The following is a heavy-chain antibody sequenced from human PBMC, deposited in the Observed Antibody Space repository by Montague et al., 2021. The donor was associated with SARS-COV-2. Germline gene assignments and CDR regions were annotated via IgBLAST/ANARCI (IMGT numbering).Heavy chain of an antibody. CDR2: ISDRGGAA. CDR3: AKVRQMVGIYDVFDI. V-gene: IGHV3-23*01. D-gene: IGHD2-21*01. Sequence: SLRLSCAASGFTFSAYAMNWVRQAPGKGLGWVSAISDRGGAAYYADSVRGRFTNSRDNSNNTLYLQMNSLRGEGTAIYYCAKVRQMVGIYDVFDIWGQGTIVIVSS. J-gene: IGHJ3*02. CDR1: GFTFSAYA.